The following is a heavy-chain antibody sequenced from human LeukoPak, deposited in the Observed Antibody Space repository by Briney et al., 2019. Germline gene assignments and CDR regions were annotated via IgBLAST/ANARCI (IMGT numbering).Heavy chain of an antibody. CDR1: GGSISSSSYY. D-gene: IGHD3-22*01. CDR3: ARENYYDSRGAFDI. Sequence: SETLSPTCTVSGGSISSSSYYWGWIRHPPGKGLEWIGSIYYSVSTYYNPSLKSRVTISVDTSKNHFSLKLSSVTAEDTAVYYCARENYYDSRGAFDIWGQGTMLTVSS. J-gene: IGHJ3*02. CDR2: IYYSVST. V-gene: IGHV4-39*07.